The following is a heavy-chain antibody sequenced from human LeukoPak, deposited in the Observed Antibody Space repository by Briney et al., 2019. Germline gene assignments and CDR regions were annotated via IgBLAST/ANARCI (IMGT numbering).Heavy chain of an antibody. J-gene: IGHJ4*02. CDR2: ISHSGTS. Sequence: PSETLSLTCTVSGGSISSYYWGWTRQYPGKGLEWIGCISHSGTSYYNPSLKSRVTISVDTSRNQFSLELSSVTAADTAVYFCARERRDGHNYSDFWGQGALVIVSS. CDR1: GGSISSYY. V-gene: IGHV4-59*06. CDR3: ARERRDGHNYSDF. D-gene: IGHD5-24*01.